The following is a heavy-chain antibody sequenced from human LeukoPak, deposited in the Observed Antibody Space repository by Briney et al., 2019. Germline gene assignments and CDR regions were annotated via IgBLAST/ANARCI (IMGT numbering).Heavy chain of an antibody. V-gene: IGHV3-74*01. CDR3: AKDHYWSIDY. J-gene: IGHJ4*02. D-gene: IGHD3-3*01. CDR1: GFDFSSNW. CDR2: IKGDGIST. Sequence: GGSLRLSCAASGFDFSSNWMHWVRNAPGQGLVWVSRIKGDGISTNYADSVKGRFTISRDIAKNTLYLQMNSLRAEDTGVYYCAKDHYWSIDYWGRGTLVTVSS.